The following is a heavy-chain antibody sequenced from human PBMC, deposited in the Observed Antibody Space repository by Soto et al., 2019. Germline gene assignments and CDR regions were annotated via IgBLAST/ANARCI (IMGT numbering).Heavy chain of an antibody. J-gene: IGHJ2*01. Sequence: EVQLLESGGGLGQPGWSLRLSCAASGFTFSSYAMNWVRQAPGKGLEWVSAISGSGGSTYYADAVKGRFTISRDTSKNTLDLQMNSLRAEASAGYYWAKRTVRWYFDLWGRGTLVCVSS. D-gene: IGHD4-17*01. V-gene: IGHV3-23*01. CDR3: AKRTVRWYFDL. CDR1: GFTFSSYA. CDR2: ISGSGGST.